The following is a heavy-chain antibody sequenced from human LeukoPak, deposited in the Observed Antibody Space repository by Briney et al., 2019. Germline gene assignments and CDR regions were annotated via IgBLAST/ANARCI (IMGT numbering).Heavy chain of an antibody. Sequence: GASVKVSCKVSGYTLTELSMHWVRQAPGKGLEWMGGFDPEDGETIYAQKFQGRVTMTEDTSTDTAYMELSSLRSEDTAVYYCARTSGYCSGGSCYSWRWGTGIDYWGQGTLVTVSS. CDR3: ARTSGYCSGGSCYSWRWGTGIDY. CDR2: FDPEDGET. CDR1: GYTLTELS. V-gene: IGHV1-24*01. D-gene: IGHD2-15*01. J-gene: IGHJ4*02.